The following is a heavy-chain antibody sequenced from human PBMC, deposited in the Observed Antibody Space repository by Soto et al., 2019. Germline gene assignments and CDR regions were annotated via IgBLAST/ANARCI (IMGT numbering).Heavy chain of an antibody. V-gene: IGHV4-59*01. D-gene: IGHD2-15*01. J-gene: IGHJ4*02. CDR1: GGSINNYY. Sequence: SETLSLTCTVSGGSINNYYWSWIRQPPGKGLEWIAYIYYSGSTNYNPSLKSRVTASIDTSKNQFSLKLSSMTAADTAVYYCARTYCSGGSCYSSAPNHFDFWGQGALVTVSS. CDR2: IYYSGST. CDR3: ARTYCSGGSCYSSAPNHFDF.